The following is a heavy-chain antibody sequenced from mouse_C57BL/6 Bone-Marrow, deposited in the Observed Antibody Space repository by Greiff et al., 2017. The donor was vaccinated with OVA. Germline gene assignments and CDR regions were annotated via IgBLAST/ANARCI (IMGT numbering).Heavy chain of an antibody. V-gene: IGHV1-75*01. J-gene: IGHJ2*01. CDR1: GYTFTDYY. CDR2: IFPGSGST. Sequence: QVQLQQSGPELVKPGASVKISCKASGYTFTDYYINWVKQRPGQGLEWIGWIFPGSGSTYYNEKFKGKDTLTVDKSSSTASMLISSLTSLDSSVYFCARRGIYDDYYEVYWGQGTTLTVSS. CDR3: ARRGIYDDYYEVY. D-gene: IGHD2-3*01.